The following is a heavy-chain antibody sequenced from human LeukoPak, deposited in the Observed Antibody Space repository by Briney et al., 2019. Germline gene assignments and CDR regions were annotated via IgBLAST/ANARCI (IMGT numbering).Heavy chain of an antibody. D-gene: IGHD3-10*01. J-gene: IGHJ3*02. Sequence: SETLSLTCTVSGGSISSGGYYWSWIRQHPGKGLEWIGYIYYSGSTYYNPSLKSRVTISVDTSKNQFSLKLSSVTAADTAVYYCAWEIGDRGAFDIWGQGTMVTVSS. CDR2: IYYSGST. CDR1: GGSISSGGYY. CDR3: AWEIGDRGAFDI. V-gene: IGHV4-31*03.